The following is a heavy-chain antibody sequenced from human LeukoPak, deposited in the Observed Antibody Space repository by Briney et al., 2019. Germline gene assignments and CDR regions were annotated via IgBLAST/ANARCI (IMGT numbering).Heavy chain of an antibody. D-gene: IGHD3-22*01. J-gene: IGHJ1*01. CDR3: ARQQYYYDSSGRIKGAYFQH. CDR2: IYPGDSDT. CDR1: GYSFTSYW. V-gene: IGHV5-51*01. Sequence: ESLKISCKGSGYSFTSYWIGWVRQMPGKGLEWMGIIYPGDSDTRYSPSFQGQVTISADKSISTAYLQWSSLKASDTAMYYCARQQYYYDSSGRIKGAYFQHWGQGTLVTVSS.